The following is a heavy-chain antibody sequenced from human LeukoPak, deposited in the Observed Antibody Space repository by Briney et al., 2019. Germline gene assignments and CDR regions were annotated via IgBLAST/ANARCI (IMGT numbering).Heavy chain of an antibody. V-gene: IGHV4-39*01. J-gene: IGHJ4*02. CDR3: ARHVSRGGHVDY. D-gene: IGHD2-15*01. CDR1: GGSISSSSYY. Sequence: SETLSLTCAVSGGSISSSSYYWGWIRQPPGKGLEWIGSIYYSGSTYYNPSLKSRVTISVDTSKNQFSLKLSSVTAADTAVYYCARHVSRGGHVDYWGQGTLVTVSS. CDR2: IYYSGST.